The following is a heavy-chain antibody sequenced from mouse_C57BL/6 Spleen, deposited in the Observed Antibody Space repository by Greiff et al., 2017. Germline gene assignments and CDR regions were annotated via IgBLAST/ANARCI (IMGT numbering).Heavy chain of an antibody. Sequence: EVKLMESGGGLVKPGGSLKLSCAASGFTFSDYGMHWVRQAPEKGLEWVAYIRSGSSTIYYADTVKGRFTISRDNAKNTLFLQMTSLRSEDTAMYYCARDTTVEDYAMDYWGQGTSVTVSS. CDR2: IRSGSSTI. J-gene: IGHJ4*01. D-gene: IGHD1-1*01. CDR1: GFTFSDYG. CDR3: ARDTTVEDYAMDY. V-gene: IGHV5-17*01.